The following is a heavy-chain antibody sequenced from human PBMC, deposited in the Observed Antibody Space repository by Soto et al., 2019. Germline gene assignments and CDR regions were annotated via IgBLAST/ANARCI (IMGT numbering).Heavy chain of an antibody. D-gene: IGHD2-15*01. CDR2: ISAYNGNT. Sequence: QVQLVQSGAEVKKPGASVKVSCKASGYTFTSYGISWVRQAPGQGLEWMGWISAYNGNTNYAQKLQGRVTMTTDTSTSTAYLELRSLRSDDTAVYYCARDDRYCSGGSCYPKRDDGFDIWGQGTMVTVSS. V-gene: IGHV1-18*01. J-gene: IGHJ3*02. CDR1: GYTFTSYG. CDR3: ARDDRYCSGGSCYPKRDDGFDI.